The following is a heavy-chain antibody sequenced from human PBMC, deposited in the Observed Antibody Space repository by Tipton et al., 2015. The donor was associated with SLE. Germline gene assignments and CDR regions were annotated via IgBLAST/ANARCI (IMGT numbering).Heavy chain of an antibody. CDR2: MYFSGNT. J-gene: IGHJ3*02. D-gene: IGHD2-15*01. V-gene: IGHV4-39*07. CDR3: ARDPAYCSGADCYIDAFDI. Sequence: TLSLTCTVSGGSISESTYSWDWIRQAPGKGLEWIGSMYFSGNTYYNPFLRSRVTISADTSKNQFSLKLTSVTAADTAVYYCARDPAYCSGADCYIDAFDIWGQGTMVIVSS. CDR1: GGSISESTYS.